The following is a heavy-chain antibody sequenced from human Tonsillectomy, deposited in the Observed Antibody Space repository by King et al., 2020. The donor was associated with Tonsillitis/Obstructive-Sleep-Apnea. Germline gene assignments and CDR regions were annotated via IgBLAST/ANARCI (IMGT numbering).Heavy chain of an antibody. CDR3: ARGYSYGYDGN. CDR2: IYHTVST. V-gene: IGHV4-4*02. J-gene: IGHJ4*02. CDR1: VGAISSSNW. D-gene: IGHD5-18*01. Sequence: VQLQESGPGLVKPSGTLSLTCAFSVGAISSSNWWSWVRQPPGNGLEWIGVIYHTVSTNYNPSLKSRVTISVDKSKNQFSLKLSSVTAADTAVYYCARGYSYGYDGNWGQGTLVTVSS.